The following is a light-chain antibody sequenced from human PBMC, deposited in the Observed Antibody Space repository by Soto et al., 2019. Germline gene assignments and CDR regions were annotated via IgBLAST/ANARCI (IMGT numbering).Light chain of an antibody. V-gene: IGLV1-44*01. CDR3: EAWDDSLKAVI. CDR1: HSNIGSNS. J-gene: IGLJ2*01. CDR2: TNN. Sequence: QSVLTQPPSVSGTPGQRVTISCSGSHSNIGSNSVNWYQHVPGTAPKLLIHTNNLRPSGIPDRFSGSRSGTSASLDITDLQSEDETEYYCEAWDDSLKAVIFGGGTKLTVL.